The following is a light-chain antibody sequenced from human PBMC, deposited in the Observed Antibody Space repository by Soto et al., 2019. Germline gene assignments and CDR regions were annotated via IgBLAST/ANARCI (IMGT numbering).Light chain of an antibody. V-gene: IGKV3-15*01. CDR1: QSVSSN. Sequence: SQSVSSNLAWYQQKPGQAPRLLIYGASTRATGIPARFSGSGSGTEFTLTISSLQSEDFAVYYCQQYNNWWTFGQGTKVDNK. CDR2: GAS. J-gene: IGKJ1*01. CDR3: QQYNNWWT.